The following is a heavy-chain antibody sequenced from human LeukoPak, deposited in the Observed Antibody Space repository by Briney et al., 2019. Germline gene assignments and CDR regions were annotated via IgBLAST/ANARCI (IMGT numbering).Heavy chain of an antibody. D-gene: IGHD7-27*01. CDR3: ASNTGTVFDY. J-gene: IGHJ4*02. Sequence: SETLSLTCTVSGDFITAYYWNWIRQPPGKGLEWIGYVYYSGSTEYNPSLRSRVTISLEMSKQQFSLNLTSVTVADTAVYYCASNTGTVFDYWGQGALVTVSS. CDR2: VYYSGST. V-gene: IGHV4-59*01. CDR1: GDFITAYY.